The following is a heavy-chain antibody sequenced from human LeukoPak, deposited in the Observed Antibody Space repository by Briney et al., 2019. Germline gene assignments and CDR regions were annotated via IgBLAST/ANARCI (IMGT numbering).Heavy chain of an antibody. CDR3: ARGAGVIVVVPAAHWHFDL. D-gene: IGHD2-2*01. V-gene: IGHV1-69*06. J-gene: IGHJ2*01. Sequence: SVKVSCKASGGTFSSYAISWVRQAPGQGLEWMGGIIPIFGTANYAQKFQGRVTITADKSTSTAYMELSSLRSEDTAVYYCARGAGVIVVVPAAHWHFDLWGRGTLVTVSS. CDR1: GGTFSSYA. CDR2: IIPIFGTA.